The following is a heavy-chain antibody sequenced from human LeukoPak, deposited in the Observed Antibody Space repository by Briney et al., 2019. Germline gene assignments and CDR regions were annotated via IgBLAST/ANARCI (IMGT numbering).Heavy chain of an antibody. CDR1: GFTVSSNY. Sequence: GGSLRLSCAASGFTVSSNYMSWVRQAPGKGLEWVSVIYSGGSTYYADSVKGRFTISRDNSKNTLYLQMNSLRAEDTAVYYCAKDAVAGTLFFDYWGQGTLVTVSS. CDR2: IYSGGST. D-gene: IGHD6-19*01. CDR3: AKDAVAGTLFFDY. J-gene: IGHJ4*02. V-gene: IGHV3-53*01.